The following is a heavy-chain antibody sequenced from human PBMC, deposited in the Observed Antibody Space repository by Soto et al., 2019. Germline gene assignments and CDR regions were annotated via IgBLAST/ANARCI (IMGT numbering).Heavy chain of an antibody. J-gene: IGHJ4*02. CDR2: IIPIFGTA. Sequence: GASVKVSCKGSWSTLSRYAIKSGMQAPGQGLEWMGGIIPIFGTANYAQKFQGRVTITADESTSTAYMELSSLRSEDTAVYCCATKGILGLYFDYWGQGTLVTVSS. V-gene: IGHV1-69*13. CDR3: ATKGILGLYFDY. CDR1: WSTLSRYA. D-gene: IGHD3-10*01.